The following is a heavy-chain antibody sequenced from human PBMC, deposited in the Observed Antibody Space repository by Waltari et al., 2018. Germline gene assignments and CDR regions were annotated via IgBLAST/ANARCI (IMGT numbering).Heavy chain of an antibody. CDR1: GGSISSSSYY. CDR2: IYYSGST. D-gene: IGHD3-3*01. CDR3: ARVGSRYDFRNWFDP. V-gene: IGHV4-39*07. Sequence: QLQLQESGPGLVKPSETLSLTCTVSGGSISSSSYYWGWIRQPPGKGLEWIGSIYYSGSTYYNPSLKSRVTISVDTSKNQFSLKLSSVTAADTAVYYCARVGSRYDFRNWFDPWGQGTLVTVSS. J-gene: IGHJ5*02.